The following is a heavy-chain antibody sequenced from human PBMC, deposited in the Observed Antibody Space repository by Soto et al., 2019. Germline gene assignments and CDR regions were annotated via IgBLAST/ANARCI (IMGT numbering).Heavy chain of an antibody. J-gene: IGHJ4*02. V-gene: IGHV3-23*01. CDR1: GFTFSSYA. D-gene: IGHD2-2*01. Sequence: GGSLRLSCAASGFTFSSYAMSWVRQAPGKGLEWVSAISGSGGSTYYADSVRGRFTISRDNSKNTLYLQMNSLRAEDTAVYYCAKGVVVVPAAIDYWGQGTLVTVSS. CDR3: AKGVVVVPAAIDY. CDR2: ISGSGGST.